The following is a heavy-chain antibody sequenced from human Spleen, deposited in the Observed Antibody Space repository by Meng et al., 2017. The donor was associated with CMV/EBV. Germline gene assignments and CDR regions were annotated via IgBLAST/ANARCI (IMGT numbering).Heavy chain of an antibody. Sequence: YTFTSYGISWVRQAPGQGLEWMGWISAYNGNTNYAPKFQGRVTMTTDTFTSTAYMELRSLRSDDTAVYYCARDRYSSGWPNNWVDPWGQGTLVTASS. CDR3: ARDRYSSGWPNNWVDP. J-gene: IGHJ5*02. CDR1: YTFTSYG. CDR2: ISAYNGNT. V-gene: IGHV1-18*01. D-gene: IGHD6-19*01.